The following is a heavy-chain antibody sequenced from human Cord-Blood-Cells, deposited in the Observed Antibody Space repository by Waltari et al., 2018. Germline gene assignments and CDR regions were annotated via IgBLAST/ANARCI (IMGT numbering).Heavy chain of an antibody. J-gene: IGHJ4*02. V-gene: IGHV4-34*01. D-gene: IGHD6-13*01. CDR1: GGSFSGYY. CDR2: INHSGST. Sequence: QVQLQQWGAGLLKPSETLSLTCAVYGGSFSGYYWSWIRQPPGKGLEWIGEINHSGSTNSNPSLKSRVTISVDTSKNQFSLKLSSVTAADTAVYYCARDIAAAGRDYWGQGTLVTVSS. CDR3: ARDIAAAGRDY.